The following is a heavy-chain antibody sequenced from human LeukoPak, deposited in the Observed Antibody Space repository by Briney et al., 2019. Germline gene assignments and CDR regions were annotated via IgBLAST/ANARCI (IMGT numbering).Heavy chain of an antibody. CDR3: AKDHYDTGGTYSFDP. CDR2: ISSSSSYI. CDR1: GFTFSSYS. V-gene: IGHV3-21*01. J-gene: IGHJ5*02. D-gene: IGHD2-8*02. Sequence: PGGSLRLSCAASGFTFSSYSMNWVRQAPGKGQEWVSSISSSSSYIYYADSVNGRFTISRDNSKNRLYLQMNSLRAEDTAVYYCAKDHYDTGGTYSFDPWGQGTLVTVSS.